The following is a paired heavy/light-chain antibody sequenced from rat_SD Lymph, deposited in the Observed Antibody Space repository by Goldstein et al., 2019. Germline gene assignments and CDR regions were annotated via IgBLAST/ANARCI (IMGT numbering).Heavy chain of an antibody. Sequence: EVKLVESGGGLVQPGRSLKLSCAASGFNFNDYWMGWVRQAPGKGLEWIGEINKDSSTINYTPSLKDKFTISRDNAQNTLYLQMSKLGSEDTAIYYCARGYVMDAWGQGASVTVSS. J-gene: IGHJ4*01. CDR2: INKDSSTI. CDR1: GFNFNDYW. CDR3: ARGYVMDA. V-gene: IGHV4-2*01.
Light chain of an antibody. CDR1: ESVSTR. J-gene: IGKJ2-1*01. CDR2: KAS. V-gene: IGKV3S8*01. Sequence: DTVLTQSPALAVSPGERVTISCKASESVSTRMHWYQQKPGQQPKLLIYKASNLASGVPARFSGSGSGTDFTLTIDPVEADDTATYFCQQSWNGPNTFGAGTKLELK. CDR3: QQSWNGPNT.